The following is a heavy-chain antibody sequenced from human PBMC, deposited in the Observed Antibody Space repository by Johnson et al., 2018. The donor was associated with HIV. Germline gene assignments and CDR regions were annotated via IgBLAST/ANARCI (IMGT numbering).Heavy chain of an antibody. CDR3: ARGRATGRGRSAFDI. CDR1: GFTFSDYY. V-gene: IGHV3-30*02. D-gene: IGHD1-14*01. CDR2: IRYDGSTK. Sequence: VHLVESGGGLVQPGGSLRLSCAASGFTFSDYYMSWIRQAPGKGLEWVAFIRYDGSTKYYVDSVKGRFTISRDNSKNTLYLQMNSLRAEDTALYYCARGRATGRGRSAFDIWGQGTMVTVSS. J-gene: IGHJ3*02.